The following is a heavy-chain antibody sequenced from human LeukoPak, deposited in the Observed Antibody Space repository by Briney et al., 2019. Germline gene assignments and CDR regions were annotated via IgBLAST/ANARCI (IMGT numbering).Heavy chain of an antibody. D-gene: IGHD2/OR15-2a*01. CDR2: ISWNSGSI. Sequence: GGSLRLSCAASGFTFDDYAMHWVRQAPGKGLEWVSGISWNSGSIGYADSVKGRFTISRDNAKNSLYLQMNSLRAEDTALYYCAKGITFFDYWGQGTLVTVSS. CDR3: AKGITFFDY. V-gene: IGHV3-9*01. CDR1: GFTFDDYA. J-gene: IGHJ4*02.